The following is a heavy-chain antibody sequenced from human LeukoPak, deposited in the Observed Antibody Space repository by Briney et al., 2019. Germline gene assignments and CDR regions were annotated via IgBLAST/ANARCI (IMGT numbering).Heavy chain of an antibody. V-gene: IGHV3-23*01. CDR1: GFTFSSYA. CDR3: AKLGEGTYYYDSSGYYDHTYYFDY. Sequence: PGGSLRLSCAASGFTFSSYAMSWVRQAPGKGLEWVSAISGSGGSTYYADSVEGRFTISRDNSKNTLYLQMNSLRAEDTAVYYCAKLGEGTYYYDSSGYYDHTYYFDYWGQGTLVTVSS. J-gene: IGHJ4*02. D-gene: IGHD3-22*01. CDR2: ISGSGGST.